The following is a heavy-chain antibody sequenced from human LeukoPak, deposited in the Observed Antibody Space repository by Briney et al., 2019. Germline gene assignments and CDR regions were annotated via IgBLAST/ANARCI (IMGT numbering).Heavy chain of an antibody. CDR3: ARDPSHYYYTDV. J-gene: IGHJ6*03. CDR1: GYTFNVYY. V-gene: IGHV1-2*02. CDR2: INPNNGGT. Sequence: ASVKVSCRASGYTFNVYYIHWVRQAAGQGREWMGWINPNNGGTKLAQKFQGRVIMTRDTSINTAYMELSSLTSDDTAIYYCARDPSHYYYTDVWGKGTTVTVSS.